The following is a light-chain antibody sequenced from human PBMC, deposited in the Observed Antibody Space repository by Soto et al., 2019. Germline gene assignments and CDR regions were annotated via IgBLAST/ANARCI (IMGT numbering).Light chain of an antibody. CDR2: GAS. CDR3: QQYGSLPWT. J-gene: IGKJ1*01. CDR1: QDVSSNY. Sequence: EFVLTQSPGTLSLSPGEGATLSCRASQDVSSNYLAWYQQKPGQAPRLLIYGASSRATGIPDRFSGSGSGTDFTLTISRLEPEDFAVYYCQQYGSLPWTFGQGTKVEIK. V-gene: IGKV3-20*01.